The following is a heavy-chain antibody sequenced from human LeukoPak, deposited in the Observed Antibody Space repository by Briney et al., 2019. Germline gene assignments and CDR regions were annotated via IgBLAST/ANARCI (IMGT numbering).Heavy chain of an antibody. CDR2: ISGSGGST. Sequence: GGSLRLSCAASGFTFSSYAMSWVRQAPGKGLEWVSAISGSGGSTYYADSVKGRLTISRDNSKNTLYLQMNSLRAEDTAVYYCAKGTNWNYYYYMDVWGKGTTVTVSS. V-gene: IGHV3-23*01. CDR3: AKGTNWNYYYYMDV. J-gene: IGHJ6*03. D-gene: IGHD1-1*01. CDR1: GFTFSSYA.